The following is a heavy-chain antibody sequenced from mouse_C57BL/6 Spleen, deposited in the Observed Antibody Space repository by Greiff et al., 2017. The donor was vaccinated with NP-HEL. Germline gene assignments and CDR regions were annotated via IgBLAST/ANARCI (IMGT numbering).Heavy chain of an antibody. CDR2: IDPETGGT. V-gene: IGHV1-15*01. CDR1: GYTFTDYE. Sequence: QVQLQQSGAELVRPGASVTLSCKASGYTFTDYEMHWVKQTPVHGLEWIGAIDPETGGTAYNQKFKGKAILTADKSSSTAYMELRSLTSEDSAVYYCTREVYYGSRGFAYWGQGTLVTVSA. J-gene: IGHJ3*01. D-gene: IGHD1-1*01. CDR3: TREVYYGSRGFAY.